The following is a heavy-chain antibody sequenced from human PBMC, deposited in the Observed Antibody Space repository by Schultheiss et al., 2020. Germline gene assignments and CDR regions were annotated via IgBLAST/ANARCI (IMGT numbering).Heavy chain of an antibody. Sequence: SETLSLTCTVSGGSISSSSYYWGWIRQPPGKGLEWIGYIYYSGSTNYNPSLKSRVTISVDTSKNQFSLKLSSVTAADTAVYYCARVKQARRKKIEMALDYWGQGTLVTVSS. J-gene: IGHJ4*02. V-gene: IGHV4-61*05. D-gene: IGHD5-24*01. CDR3: ARVKQARRKKIEMALDY. CDR2: IYYSGST. CDR1: GGSISSSSYY.